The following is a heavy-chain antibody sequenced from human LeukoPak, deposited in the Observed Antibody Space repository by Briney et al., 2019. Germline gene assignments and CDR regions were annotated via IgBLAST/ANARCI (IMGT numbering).Heavy chain of an antibody. V-gene: IGHV4-31*03. CDR1: GGSISSGGYY. CDR2: IYYSGST. CDR3: AITAVAGTLQFDY. Sequence: SETLSLTCTVSGGSISSGGYYWSWIRQHPGKGLEWIGYIYYSGSTYYNPSLKSRVTISVDTSKNQFSLKLSSVTAADTAVYYCAITAVAGTLQFDYWGQGTLVTVSS. J-gene: IGHJ4*02. D-gene: IGHD6-19*01.